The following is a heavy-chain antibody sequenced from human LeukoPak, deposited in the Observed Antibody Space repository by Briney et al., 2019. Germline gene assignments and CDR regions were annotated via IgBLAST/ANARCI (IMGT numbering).Heavy chain of an antibody. CDR1: GGSFSGYY. J-gene: IGHJ4*02. D-gene: IGHD6-19*01. V-gene: IGHV4-34*01. Sequence: PSETLSLTCAVYGGSFSGYYWSWIRQPPGKGLEWIGEINHSGSTNYNPSLKSRVTISVDTSKNQFSLKLSSVTAADTAVYYCASGIAVAGIDYWGQGTLVTVSS. CDR3: ASGIAVAGIDY. CDR2: INHSGST.